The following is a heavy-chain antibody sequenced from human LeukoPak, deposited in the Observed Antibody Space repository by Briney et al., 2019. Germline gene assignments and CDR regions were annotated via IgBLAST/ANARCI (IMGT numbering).Heavy chain of an antibody. D-gene: IGHD3-22*01. CDR2: ISSSSSYI. CDR3: ASVGDSSGYYGY. CDR1: GFTFSSYS. V-gene: IGHV3-21*01. J-gene: IGHJ4*02. Sequence: GGSLRLSCAASGFTFSSYSMNWVRQAPGKGLEWVSSISSSSSYIYYADSVKGRFTISRDNAKNSLYLQMNSLRAEDTAVYYCASVGDSSGYYGYWGQGTLVTVSS.